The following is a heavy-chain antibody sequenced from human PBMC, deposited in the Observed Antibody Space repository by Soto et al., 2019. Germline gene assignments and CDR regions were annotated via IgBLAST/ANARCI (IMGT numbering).Heavy chain of an antibody. CDR2: IYYSGST. Sequence: SETLSLTCTVSGGSISSGGYYWSWIRQHPGKGLEWIGYIYYSGSTYYNPSLKSRVTISVDTSKNQFSLKLSSVTAADTAVYYCARADCSGGSCYSDYWGQGTLVTVSS. CDR1: GGSISSGGYY. V-gene: IGHV4-31*03. J-gene: IGHJ4*02. CDR3: ARADCSGGSCYSDY. D-gene: IGHD2-15*01.